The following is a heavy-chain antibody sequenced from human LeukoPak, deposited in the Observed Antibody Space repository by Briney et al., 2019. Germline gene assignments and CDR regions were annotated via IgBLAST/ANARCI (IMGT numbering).Heavy chain of an antibody. CDR3: ARGGAMTPAY. Sequence: SQTLSLTCTVSGGSISTGSYYWSWIRQPAGKGLEWIGRIYTSGSTNYNPSLKSRVTISVDTSKNQFSLKLSSVTAADTAVYYCARGGAMTPAYWGQGTLVTGSS. CDR1: GGSISTGSYY. D-gene: IGHD4-17*01. CDR2: IYTSGST. J-gene: IGHJ4*02. V-gene: IGHV4-61*02.